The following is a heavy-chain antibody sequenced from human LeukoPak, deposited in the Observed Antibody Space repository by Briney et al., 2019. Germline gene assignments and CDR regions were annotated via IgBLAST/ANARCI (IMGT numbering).Heavy chain of an antibody. CDR3: ATGRILWK. CDR2: IKQDGSEK. J-gene: IGHJ4*02. V-gene: IGHV3-7*01. Sequence: GGSLRLSCAASGFTFSSFSMNWVRQAPGKGLEWVASIKQDGSEKYSVDSLEGRFTISRDNAKNSLYLQMNNLRAEDTAVYHCATGRILWKWGQGTLVTVSS. CDR1: GFTFSSFS. D-gene: IGHD2/OR15-2a*01.